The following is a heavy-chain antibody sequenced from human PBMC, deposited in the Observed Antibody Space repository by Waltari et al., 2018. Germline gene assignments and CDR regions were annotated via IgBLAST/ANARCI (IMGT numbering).Heavy chain of an antibody. V-gene: IGHV3-74*01. CDR2: INSDGSST. CDR3: ASARYSGTYYNDY. Sequence: EVQLVESGGGLVQPGGSLRLSCAASGFTFSRFWMHWVRQAPGKGLVWVSRINSDGSSTSDADSVKGRFTISRDNAKNTLYLQMNSLRAEDTAVYYCASARYSGTYYNDYWGQGMLVTVSP. D-gene: IGHD1-26*01. CDR1: GFTFSRFW. J-gene: IGHJ4*02.